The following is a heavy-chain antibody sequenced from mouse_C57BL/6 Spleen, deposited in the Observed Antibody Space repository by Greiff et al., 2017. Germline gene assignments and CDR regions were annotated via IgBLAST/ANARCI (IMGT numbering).Heavy chain of an antibody. CDR1: GFTFSSYG. V-gene: IGHV5-6*02. Sequence: EVKVVESGGDLVKPGGSLKLSCAASGFTFSSYGMSWVRQTPDKRLEWVATISSGGSYTYYPDSVKGRFTISRDNAKNTLYLQMSSLKSEDTAMYYCARRGLYDGSSAWFAYWGQGTLVTVSA. D-gene: IGHD2-3*01. J-gene: IGHJ3*01. CDR3: ARRGLYDGSSAWFAY. CDR2: ISSGGSYT.